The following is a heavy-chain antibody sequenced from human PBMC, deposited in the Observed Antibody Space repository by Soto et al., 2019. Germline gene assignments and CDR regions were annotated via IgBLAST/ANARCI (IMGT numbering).Heavy chain of an antibody. D-gene: IGHD2-15*01. Sequence: QVQLQESGPGLVKPSETLSLTCTVSGDSISSYYWNWIRQPPGKGPEWTGYNSYSGSTNYNPSLKSRVPISIDTSKNQVSLNLSSVIVADTAVYYCASTRCITCSFDDWGPGTLVTVSS. CDR1: GDSISSYY. J-gene: IGHJ4*02. CDR3: ASTRCITCSFDD. CDR2: NSYSGST. V-gene: IGHV4-59*01.